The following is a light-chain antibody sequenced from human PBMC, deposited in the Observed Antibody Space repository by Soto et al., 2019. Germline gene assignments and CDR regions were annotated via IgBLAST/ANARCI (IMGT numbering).Light chain of an antibody. J-gene: IGKJ4*01. Sequence: ENLLTQSPATLSLSPGERATHSCRASQRVSSSLVWYQKKPVKPPRLIISDGADEATGTPGRSSGSGYGTDCTLTISSLDPEDFAVYYCKQSSDWPPHTFSGGTKVDIK. CDR3: KQSSDWPPHT. V-gene: IGKV3-11*01. CDR1: QRVSSS. CDR2: DGA.